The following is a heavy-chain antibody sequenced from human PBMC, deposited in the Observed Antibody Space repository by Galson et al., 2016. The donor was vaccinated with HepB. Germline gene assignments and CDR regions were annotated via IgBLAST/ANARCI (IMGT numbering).Heavy chain of an antibody. J-gene: IGHJ5*02. CDR1: GFAFSGFA. CDR3: AKERFCSGYTYFDP. D-gene: IGHD2-15*01. Sequence: SLRLSCAASGFAFSGFAMSCVRQAPGKGLEWVSSIGGSGTYTYYADSVKGRFTISRDNSQNTLFLHMNSLRAEDTAVYYCAKERFCSGYTYFDPWGQGTLVTVSS. V-gene: IGHV3-23*01. CDR2: IGGSGTYT.